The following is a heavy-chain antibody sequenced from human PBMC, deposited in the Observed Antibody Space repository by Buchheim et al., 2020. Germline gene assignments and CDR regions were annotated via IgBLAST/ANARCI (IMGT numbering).Heavy chain of an antibody. CDR3: ERRHSIAARYYYYGMDV. V-gene: IGHV1-2*02. CDR2: INPNSGGT. Sequence: QVQLVQSGAEVKKPGASVTVSCKASGYTFTGYYMHWVRQAPGQGLEWMGWINPNSGGTNYAQKFQGRVTMTRDTSISTAYMELSRLRTDDTAVYYCERRHSIAARYYYYGMDVWGQGTT. D-gene: IGHD6-6*01. J-gene: IGHJ6*02. CDR1: GYTFTGYY.